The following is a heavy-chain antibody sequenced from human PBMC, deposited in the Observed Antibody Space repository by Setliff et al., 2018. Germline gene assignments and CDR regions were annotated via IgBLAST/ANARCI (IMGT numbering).Heavy chain of an antibody. CDR3: ARQVEMATIAFDV. D-gene: IGHD5-12*01. Sequence: ETLSLTCTVSGGSISDSHYYWGWSRQPPGMRPEWIGTXYYSGSIYYNPSLKSRVTLFVDTSKDQFSLRLTSMTAADTAVYYCARQVEMATIAFDVWGQGTMVTVSS. V-gene: IGHV4-39*01. J-gene: IGHJ3*01. CDR1: GGSISDSHYY. CDR2: XYYSGSI.